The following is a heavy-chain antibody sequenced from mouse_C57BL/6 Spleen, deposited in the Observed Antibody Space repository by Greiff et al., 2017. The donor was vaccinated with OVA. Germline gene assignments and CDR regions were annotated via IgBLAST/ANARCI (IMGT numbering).Heavy chain of an antibody. CDR2: IDPSDSYT. CDR1: GYTFTSYW. CDR3: ARKGKLGNFDD. V-gene: IGHV1-50*01. Sequence: QVQLQQPGAELVKPGASVKLSCKASGYTFTSYWMQWEKQRPGQGLEWIGEIDPSDSYTNYNQKFKGKATLTVDTSSSTAYMQLSSLTSEDSAVYYCARKGKLGNFDDWGKGTTLTVSS. D-gene: IGHD4-1*01. J-gene: IGHJ2*01.